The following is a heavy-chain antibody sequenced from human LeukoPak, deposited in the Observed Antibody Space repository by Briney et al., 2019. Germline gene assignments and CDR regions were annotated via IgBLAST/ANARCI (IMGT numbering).Heavy chain of an antibody. CDR1: GFTVSSNY. J-gene: IGHJ3*02. Sequence: SGGSLRLSCAASGFTVSSNYMSWVRQAPGKGLEWVSVIYSGGSTYYADSVKGRFTISRDNPKNTLYLQMNSLRAEDTAVYYCASYYDSSGYAFDIWGQGTMVTVSS. CDR2: IYSGGST. CDR3: ASYYDSSGYAFDI. D-gene: IGHD3-22*01. V-gene: IGHV3-66*01.